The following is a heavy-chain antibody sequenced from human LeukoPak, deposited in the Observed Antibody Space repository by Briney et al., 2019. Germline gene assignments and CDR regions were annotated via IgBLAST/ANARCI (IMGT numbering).Heavy chain of an antibody. Sequence: GGSLRLSCAASGFTFSSYEMNWVRQAPGKGLEWVSYISSSGSTIYYADSVKGRFTISRDNAKNSLYLQMNSLRAEDTAVYYCARDPGVYGDYEGNWGQGTLVTVFS. CDR3: ARDPGVYGDYEGN. CDR1: GFTFSSYE. V-gene: IGHV3-48*03. CDR2: ISSSGSTI. J-gene: IGHJ4*02. D-gene: IGHD4-17*01.